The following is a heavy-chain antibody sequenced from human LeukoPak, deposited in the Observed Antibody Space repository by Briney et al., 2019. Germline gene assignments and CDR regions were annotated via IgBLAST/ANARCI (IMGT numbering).Heavy chain of an antibody. CDR3: VDTAMGYDAFDI. Sequence: SETLSLTCAVYGGSFSGYHWSWIRQPPGKGLEWIGEINHSGSTNYNPSLKSRVTISVDTSKNQFSLKLSSVTAADTAVYYCVDTAMGYDAFDIWGQGTMVTVSS. D-gene: IGHD5-18*01. CDR1: GGSFSGYH. V-gene: IGHV4-34*01. J-gene: IGHJ3*02. CDR2: INHSGST.